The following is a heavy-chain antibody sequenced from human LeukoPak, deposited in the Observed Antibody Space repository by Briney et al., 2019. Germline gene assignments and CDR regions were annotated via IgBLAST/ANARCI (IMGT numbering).Heavy chain of an antibody. Sequence: QTGGSLRLSCAASGFTFSSYSMNWVRQAPGKGLEWVSYISSSSSTIYYADSVKGRFTISRDNAKNSLYLQMNSLRAEDTAVYYCARDLGIFFDAFDIWGQGTMVTVSS. CDR3: ARDLGIFFDAFDI. CDR1: GFTFSSYS. D-gene: IGHD2-15*01. CDR2: ISSSSSTI. J-gene: IGHJ3*02. V-gene: IGHV3-48*01.